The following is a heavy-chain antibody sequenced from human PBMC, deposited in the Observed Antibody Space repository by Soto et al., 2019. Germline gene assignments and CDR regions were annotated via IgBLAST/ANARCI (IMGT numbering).Heavy chain of an antibody. CDR2: IWYDGSIK. J-gene: IGHJ3*02. Sequence: QVQLVESGGGVVQPGRSLRLSCAASGFTFGIYGMHWVRQAPGKGLEWVAVIWYDGSIKYHADSVKGRFTISRDNSKNTVYLQMNSLRDEDTAVYYCARATSGSFDALDMWDQGTMVTVSS. D-gene: IGHD1-26*01. CDR3: ARATSGSFDALDM. CDR1: GFTFGIYG. V-gene: IGHV3-33*01.